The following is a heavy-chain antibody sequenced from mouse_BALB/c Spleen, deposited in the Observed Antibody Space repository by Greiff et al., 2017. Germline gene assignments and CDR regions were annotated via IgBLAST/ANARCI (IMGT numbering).Heavy chain of an antibody. CDR1: GFTFSNYW. J-gene: IGHJ4*01. CDR2: IRLKSNNYAT. V-gene: IGHV6-6*02. CDR3: TPAYYRYDHYYAMDY. Sequence: EVKLQESGGGLVQPGGSMKLSCVASGFTFSNYWMNWVRQSPEKGLEWVAEIRLKSNNYATHYAESVKGRFTISRDDSKSSVYLQMNNLRAEDTGIYYCTPAYYRYDHYYAMDYWGQGTSVTVSS. D-gene: IGHD2-14*01.